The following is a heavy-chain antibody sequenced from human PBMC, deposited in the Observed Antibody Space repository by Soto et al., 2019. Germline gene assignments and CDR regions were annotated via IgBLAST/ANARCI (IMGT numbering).Heavy chain of an antibody. J-gene: IGHJ4*02. V-gene: IGHV3-33*01. CDR3: ARDRWGPDFWSGIIDY. D-gene: IGHD3-3*01. CDR1: GFTFSSYG. Sequence: GGSLRLSCAASGFTFSSYGMHWVRQAPGKGLEWVAVIWYDGSNKYYADSVKGRFTISRDNSKNTLYLQMNSLRAEDTAVYYCARDRWGPDFWSGIIDYWGQGTLVTVSS. CDR2: IWYDGSNK.